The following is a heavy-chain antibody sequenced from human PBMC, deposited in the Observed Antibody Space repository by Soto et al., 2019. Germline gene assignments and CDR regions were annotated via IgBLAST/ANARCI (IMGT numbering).Heavy chain of an antibody. Sequence: ASVKVSCKASGYSFTNYYMHWVRQAPGQGLEYMGVIHPNGGGTSYAQKFQGRVTMTSDTSTSIVYMELSSLRSDDTAVYYCARGTGTRWYYYYGMDVWGQGTTVTVSS. CDR1: GYSFTNYY. D-gene: IGHD1-7*01. J-gene: IGHJ6*02. V-gene: IGHV1-46*01. CDR2: IHPNGGGT. CDR3: ARGTGTRWYYYYGMDV.